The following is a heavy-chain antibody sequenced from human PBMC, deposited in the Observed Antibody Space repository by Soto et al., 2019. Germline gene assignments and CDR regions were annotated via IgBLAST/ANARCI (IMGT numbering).Heavy chain of an antibody. Sequence: ASVKVSCKASGYTFTSYGISWVRQAPGQGLEWMGWISAYNGNTNYAQKLQGRVTMTTDTSTSTAYMELRSLRSDDTAVYYCARVLTGNYDSSGYSAFDIWGQGTMFTVSS. CDR1: GYTFTSYG. CDR2: ISAYNGNT. D-gene: IGHD3-22*01. V-gene: IGHV1-18*04. J-gene: IGHJ3*02. CDR3: ARVLTGNYDSSGYSAFDI.